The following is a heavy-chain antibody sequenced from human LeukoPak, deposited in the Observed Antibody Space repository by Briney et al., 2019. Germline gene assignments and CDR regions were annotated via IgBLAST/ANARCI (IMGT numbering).Heavy chain of an antibody. D-gene: IGHD3-10*01. V-gene: IGHV1-46*01. CDR2: INPSGGST. CDR1: GYTFTSYY. CDR3: ARAEVYGSGSYYLTYYFDY. Sequence: GASVKVSCKASGYTFTSYYMHWVRQAPGQGLEWMGIINPSGGSTSHAQKFQGRVTMTRDTSTSTVYMELSSLRSEDTAVYYCARAEVYGSGSYYLTYYFDYWGQGTLVTVSS. J-gene: IGHJ4*02.